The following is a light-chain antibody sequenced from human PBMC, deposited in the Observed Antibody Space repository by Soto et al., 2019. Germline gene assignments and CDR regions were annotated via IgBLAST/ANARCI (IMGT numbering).Light chain of an antibody. CDR1: QSVSSN. V-gene: IGKV3-15*01. J-gene: IGKJ4*01. CDR3: QQYNGWPLT. Sequence: EIVMTQSPATLSVSPGERATLSCRASQSVSSNLAWYQQKPGQAPRLLISDASTRATGIPARFSGSGFGTEFTLAISSLQSEDFAVYYCQQYNGWPLTFGGGTKVDIK. CDR2: DAS.